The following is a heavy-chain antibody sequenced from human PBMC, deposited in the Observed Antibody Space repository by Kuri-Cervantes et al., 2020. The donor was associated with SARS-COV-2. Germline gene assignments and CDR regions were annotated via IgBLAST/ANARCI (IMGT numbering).Heavy chain of an antibody. CDR2: ISGSGGST. Sequence: GESLKISCAASGFTFSSYAMSWDRQAPGKGLEWVSAISGSGGSTYYADSVKGRFTISRDNSKNTLYLQMNSLRAEDTAVYYCARQGVEGVGYWGQGTLVTVSS. J-gene: IGHJ4*02. CDR3: ARQGVEGVGY. D-gene: IGHD2-8*01. V-gene: IGHV3-23*01. CDR1: GFTFSSYA.